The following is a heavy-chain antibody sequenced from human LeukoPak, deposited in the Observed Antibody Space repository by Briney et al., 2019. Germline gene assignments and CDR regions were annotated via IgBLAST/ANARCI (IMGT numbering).Heavy chain of an antibody. J-gene: IGHJ4*02. D-gene: IGHD1-7*01. Sequence: SETLSLTCSISDVSIKNSSFSWGWIRQPPGKGLEWIGNIYFTGSSYYNPSLMRRVTISVDTSKNQCSLKLGSVTAADTAVYYCARQPGVTGTSSPLDYWGQGTLVTVSS. CDR3: ARQPGVTGTSSPLDY. CDR1: DVSIKNSSFS. CDR2: IYFTGSS. V-gene: IGHV4-39*01.